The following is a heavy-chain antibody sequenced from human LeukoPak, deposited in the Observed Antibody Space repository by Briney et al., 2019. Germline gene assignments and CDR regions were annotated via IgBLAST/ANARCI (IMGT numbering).Heavy chain of an antibody. V-gene: IGHV3-30-3*01. CDR3: ATQTYGGNTPSDY. Sequence: GGSLRLSCAASGFTFSSYAMHWVRQAPGKGLQWVAVISYDGSNKYYADSVKGRFTISRDNSKNTLYLQMNSLRAEDTAVYYCATQTYGGNTPSDYWGQGTLVTVSS. CDR2: ISYDGSNK. CDR1: GFTFSSYA. J-gene: IGHJ4*02. D-gene: IGHD4-23*01.